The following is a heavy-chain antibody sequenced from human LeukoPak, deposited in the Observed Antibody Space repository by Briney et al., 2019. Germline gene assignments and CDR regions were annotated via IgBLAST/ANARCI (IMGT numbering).Heavy chain of an antibody. V-gene: IGHV4-59*12. CDR2: IYYSGST. J-gene: IGHJ5*02. CDR1: GGSINSYY. Sequence: PSETLSLTCTVSGGSINSYYWSWIRQPPGKGLEWIGYIYYSGSTNYNPSLKSRVTISVDTSKNQFSLKLSSVTAADTAVYYCARGSWVRWFDPWGQGTLVTVSS. CDR3: ARGSWVRWFDP. D-gene: IGHD6-6*01.